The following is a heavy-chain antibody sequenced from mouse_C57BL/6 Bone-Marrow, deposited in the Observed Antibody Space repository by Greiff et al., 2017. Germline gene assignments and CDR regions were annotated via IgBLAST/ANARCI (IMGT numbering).Heavy chain of an antibody. V-gene: IGHV1-15*01. J-gene: IGHJ1*03. CDR2: IDPETGGT. CDR1: GYTFTDYE. Sequence: QVQLQQSGAELVRPGASVTLSCKASGYTFTDYEMNWVKQTPVHGLEWIGAIDPETGGTAYNQKFKGKAILTADKSSSTAYMELRILTSEDSAVYYCTKGIGGYFDVWGTGTTVTVSS. CDR3: TKGIGGYFDV.